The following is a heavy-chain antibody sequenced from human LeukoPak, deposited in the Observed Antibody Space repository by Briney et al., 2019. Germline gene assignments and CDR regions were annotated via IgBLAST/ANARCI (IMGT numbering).Heavy chain of an antibody. D-gene: IGHD3/OR15-3a*01. V-gene: IGHV1-24*01. CDR1: GYTLTGLS. Sequence: ASVKVSCKVSGYTLTGLSMHWVRQAPGKGLEWMGGFDPEDGETIYAQKFQGRVTMTEDTSTDTAYMELSSLRSEDTAVYYCATLNFLTGYYTHEPWGQGTLVTVSS. CDR2: FDPEDGET. J-gene: IGHJ5*02. CDR3: ATLNFLTGYYTHEP.